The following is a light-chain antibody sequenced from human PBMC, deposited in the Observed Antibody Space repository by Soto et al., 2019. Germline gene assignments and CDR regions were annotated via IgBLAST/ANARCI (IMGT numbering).Light chain of an antibody. Sequence: PGGRATLSCRASQSVSRRLAWYQHRPGQSPRLLISGASMRASGVPVRFSGSGSGTDFTLTISRLEPEYFAVYYCQHYGETPITFGLGTRLEV. CDR3: QHYGETPIT. J-gene: IGKJ5*01. V-gene: IGKV3-20*01. CDR1: QSVSRR. CDR2: GAS.